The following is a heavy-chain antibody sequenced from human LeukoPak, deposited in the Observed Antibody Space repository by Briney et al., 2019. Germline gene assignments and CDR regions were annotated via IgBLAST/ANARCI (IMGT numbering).Heavy chain of an antibody. D-gene: IGHD6-19*01. V-gene: IGHV3-15*01. Sequence: GGSLRLSCVASGFTFNNAWMSWVRQAPGKGLEWVGRIKSKADGETTDYAAPVKGRFTVSRDDSKSTLFLQMNSLRAEDTAVYSCAKGLVVDSSGWYRPGYWGQGTLVTVSS. CDR2: IKSKADGETT. CDR3: AKGLVVDSSGWYRPGY. CDR1: GFTFNNAW. J-gene: IGHJ4*02.